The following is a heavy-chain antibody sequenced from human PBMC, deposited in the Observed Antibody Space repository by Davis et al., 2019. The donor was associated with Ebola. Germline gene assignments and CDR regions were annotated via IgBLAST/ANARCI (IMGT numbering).Heavy chain of an antibody. CDR2: ISYDGSNK. CDR1: GFTFSSYG. D-gene: IGHD6-19*01. CDR3: AKDGVAVAATVYYYDGMDV. V-gene: IGHV3-30*18. J-gene: IGHJ6*02. Sequence: GESLKISCAASGFTFSSYGMHWVRQAPGKGLEWVAVISYDGSNKYYADSVKGRFTISRDNSKNTLYLQMNSLRAEDTAVYYCAKDGVAVAATVYYYDGMDVWGQGTTVTVSS.